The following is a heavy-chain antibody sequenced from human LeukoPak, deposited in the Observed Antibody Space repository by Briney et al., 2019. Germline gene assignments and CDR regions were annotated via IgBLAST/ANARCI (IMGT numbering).Heavy chain of an antibody. J-gene: IGHJ6*03. CDR3: ARCEAIYYYYYMDV. D-gene: IGHD3-3*01. CDR1: GFTFSSYW. CDR2: IKQNGSEK. V-gene: IGHV3-7*01. Sequence: GGSLRLSCAAPGFTFSSYWMSWVRQAPGKGLEWVANIKQNGSEKYYVDSVKGRFTISRDNAKNSLYLQMNSLRAEDTAVYYCARCEAIYYYYYMDVWGKGTTVTVSS.